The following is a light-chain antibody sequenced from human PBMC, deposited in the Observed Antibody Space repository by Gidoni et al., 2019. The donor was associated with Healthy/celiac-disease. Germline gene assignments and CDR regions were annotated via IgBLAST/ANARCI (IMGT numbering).Light chain of an antibody. J-gene: IGKJ4*01. CDR1: QDFSNY. Sequence: DIHMTQSPSSRSASVGDRVTITCQASQDFSNYLNGYQQKPGKAPKLLIYDATNLETRVPSRFSGSGSGTDFTFTISRLQDEDIAKYYYQQYDKLPLTFGGGTRVEIK. CDR3: QQYDKLPLT. V-gene: IGKV1-33*01. CDR2: DAT.